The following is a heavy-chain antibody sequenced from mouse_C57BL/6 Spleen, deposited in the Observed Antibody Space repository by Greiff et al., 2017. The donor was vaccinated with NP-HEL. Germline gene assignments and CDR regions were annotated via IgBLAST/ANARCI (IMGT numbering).Heavy chain of an antibody. J-gene: IGHJ2*01. Sequence: QVQLQQPGAALVMPGASVKLSCKASGYTFTSYWMHWVKQRPGQGLEWIGEIDPSDSYTNYNQKLKGKSTLTVDKSSSTAYMQLSSLTSEDSAVYYCARSYYGSSYPYYWGQGTTLTVSS. V-gene: IGHV1-69*01. CDR1: GYTFTSYW. CDR2: IDPSDSYT. CDR3: ARSYYGSSYPYY. D-gene: IGHD1-1*01.